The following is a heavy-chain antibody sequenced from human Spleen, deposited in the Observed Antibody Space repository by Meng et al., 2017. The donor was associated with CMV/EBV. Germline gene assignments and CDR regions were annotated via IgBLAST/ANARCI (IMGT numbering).Heavy chain of an antibody. Sequence: GSLRLSCTVSGGSISSYYWSWIRQPPGKGLEWIGYIYHSGSTNYNLALKSRVTISVDTSKNQFSLKLSSVTAADTAVYYCARVSGSYYPFDYWGQGTLVTVSS. V-gene: IGHV4-59*01. CDR1: GGSISSYY. D-gene: IGHD1-26*01. CDR2: IYHSGST. CDR3: ARVSGSYYPFDY. J-gene: IGHJ4*02.